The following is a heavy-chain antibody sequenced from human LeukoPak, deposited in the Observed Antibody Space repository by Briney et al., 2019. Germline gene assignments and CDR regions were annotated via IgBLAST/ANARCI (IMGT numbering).Heavy chain of an antibody. CDR3: ARDQTYSSDGRLSRTYNWLDP. CDR2: INPKSGGT. Sequence: ASVKVSCKASGYFFSGYYLRWVRQAPGQGPEWMGWINPKSGGTISAQKFQGRVTMTRDTSISTAYMELSRLTSDDTAVYYCARDQTYSSDGRLSRTYNWLDPWGQGTLVTVSS. CDR1: GYFFSGYY. J-gene: IGHJ5*02. D-gene: IGHD6-13*01. V-gene: IGHV1-2*02.